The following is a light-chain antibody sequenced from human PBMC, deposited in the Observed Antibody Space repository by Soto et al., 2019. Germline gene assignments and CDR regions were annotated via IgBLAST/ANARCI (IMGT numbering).Light chain of an antibody. CDR3: ETWDSNIHWV. CDR1: SGHSSYI. CDR2: LEGSGSY. V-gene: IGLV4-60*02. Sequence: QSVLTQSSSASASLGSSVKLTCILSSGHSSYIIAWHQQQPGKAPRYLMKLEGSGSYNKGSGVPDRFSGSSSGADRYLTISNLQFEDEADYYCETWDSNIHWVFGGGTKLTVL. J-gene: IGLJ3*02.